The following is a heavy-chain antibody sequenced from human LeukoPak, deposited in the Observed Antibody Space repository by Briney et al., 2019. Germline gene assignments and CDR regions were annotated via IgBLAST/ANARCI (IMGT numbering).Heavy chain of an antibody. CDR1: GGSISSYY. CDR2: IYYSGST. V-gene: IGHV4-59*01. Sequence: SETLSLTCTVSGGSISSYYWTWIRQPPGKGLEWIGYIYYSGSTNYNPSLKSRVTISVDTSKNQFSLRLSSVNAADTAVYYCARVYGSGYDFRGAFDIWGQGTMVTVSS. D-gene: IGHD5-12*01. J-gene: IGHJ3*02. CDR3: ARVYGSGYDFRGAFDI.